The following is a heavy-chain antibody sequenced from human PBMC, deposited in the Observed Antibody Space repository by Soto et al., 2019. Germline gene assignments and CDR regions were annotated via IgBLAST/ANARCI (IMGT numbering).Heavy chain of an antibody. CDR3: ARCSSSWSDKNDSFDI. Sequence: SETLSLTCAVSSGSISSSNWWSRVRHPAGKGLEWIGEIYHSGSTNYNPSLKSRVTISVDKSKNQFSLKLSSVTAADTAVYYCARCSSSWSDKNDSFDIWGQGTMVTVSS. J-gene: IGHJ3*02. V-gene: IGHV4-4*02. D-gene: IGHD6-13*01. CDR2: IYHSGST. CDR1: SGSISSSNW.